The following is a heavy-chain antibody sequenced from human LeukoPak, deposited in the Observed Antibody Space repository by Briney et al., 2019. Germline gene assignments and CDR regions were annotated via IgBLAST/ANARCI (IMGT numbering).Heavy chain of an antibody. J-gene: IGHJ4*02. V-gene: IGHV4-39*01. CDR3: ARVGYCSGGSCSRAPFDY. CDR2: IYYSGST. D-gene: IGHD2-15*01. CDR1: GGSISSSSYY. Sequence: PSETLSLTCTVSGGSISSSSYYWGWIRQPPGKGLEWIGSIYYSGSTYYNPSLKSRVTVSVDTSENQFSLKLSSVTAADTAVYYCARVGYCSGGSCSRAPFDYWGQGTLVTVSS.